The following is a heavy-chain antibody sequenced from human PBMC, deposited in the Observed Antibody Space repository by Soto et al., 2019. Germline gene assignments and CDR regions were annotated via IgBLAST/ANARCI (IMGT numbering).Heavy chain of an antibody. Sequence: QVQLVQSGAEVKKPGASVKVSCKASGYTFTGYYMHWVRQAPGQGLEWMGWINPNSGGTNYAQKLHGWVTMTRDTSISPAYMELSRRRSDDTAVYYCATHCSGGSCYIPDCYGMDVWGQGTTVTVSS. CDR2: INPNSGGT. V-gene: IGHV1-2*04. J-gene: IGHJ6*02. D-gene: IGHD2-15*01. CDR3: ATHCSGGSCYIPDCYGMDV. CDR1: GYTFTGYY.